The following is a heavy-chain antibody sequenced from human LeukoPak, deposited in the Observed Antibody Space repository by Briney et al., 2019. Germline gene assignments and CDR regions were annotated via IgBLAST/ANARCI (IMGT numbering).Heavy chain of an antibody. CDR1: GYTFTGYY. CDR2: INPNSGGT. Sequence: GASVKVSCKASGYTFTGYYMHWVRQAPGQGLEWMGWINPNSGGTNYAQKFQGRVTMTRDTSISTAYMELSRLRSDDTAVYYCARVGVIVGATGMIAFDIWGQGTMVTVSS. J-gene: IGHJ3*02. CDR3: ARVGVIVGATGMIAFDI. D-gene: IGHD1-26*01. V-gene: IGHV1-2*02.